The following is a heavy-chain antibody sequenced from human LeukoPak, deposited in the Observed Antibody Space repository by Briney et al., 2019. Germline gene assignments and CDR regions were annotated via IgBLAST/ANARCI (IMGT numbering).Heavy chain of an antibody. V-gene: IGHV3-21*01. CDR3: GRRERIKIFGGVISSAFDY. CDR2: ISSSSSYI. Sequence: GGSLRLSCAASGFTFSSYSMNWVRQAPGKGLEWVSSISSSSSYIYYADSVKGRFTISRDNAKNSLYLQINSLRAEDTGVYYCGRRERIKIFGGVISSAFDYWGQGTLVTVSS. CDR1: GFTFSSYS. J-gene: IGHJ4*02. D-gene: IGHD3-3*01.